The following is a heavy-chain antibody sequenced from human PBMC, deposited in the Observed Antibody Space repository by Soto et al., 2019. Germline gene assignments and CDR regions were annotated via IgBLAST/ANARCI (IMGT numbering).Heavy chain of an antibody. Sequence: EVQLLESGGGFVQPGGSLRLSCAASGFTFSSYAMSWVRQVPGKGLEWVSAVGGSGTSTYYADSVKGRFTISRDNSKNTLYLEMNSPRAEDTAVYYCAHHQRTTSRQLGYFDYWGQGTLVTVSS. CDR1: GFTFSSYA. V-gene: IGHV3-23*01. J-gene: IGHJ4*02. CDR2: VGGSGTST. D-gene: IGHD7-27*01. CDR3: AHHQRTTSRQLGYFDY.